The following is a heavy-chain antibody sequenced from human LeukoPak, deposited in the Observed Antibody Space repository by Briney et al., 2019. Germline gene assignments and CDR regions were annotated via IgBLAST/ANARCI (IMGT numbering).Heavy chain of an antibody. V-gene: IGHV7-4-1*02. D-gene: IGHD4-17*01. CDR1: GYTFTSYA. CDR2: INTNTGNP. Sequence: ASVKVSCKASGYTFTSYAMNWVRQAPGQGLGWMGWINTNTGNPTYAQGFTGRFVFSLDTSVSTAYLQISSLKAEDTAVYYCARGTAYGDSYYFDYWGQGTLVTVSS. J-gene: IGHJ4*02. CDR3: ARGTAYGDSYYFDY.